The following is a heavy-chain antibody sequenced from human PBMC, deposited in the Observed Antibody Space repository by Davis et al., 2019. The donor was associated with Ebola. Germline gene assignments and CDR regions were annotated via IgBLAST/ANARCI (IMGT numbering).Heavy chain of an antibody. D-gene: IGHD6-13*01. CDR1: GFTFSTYS. CDR2: ISSDSDYI. Sequence: GESLKISCAASGFTFSTYSMSWVRQAPGKGLEWVSSISSDSDYIYYADSAKGRFTISRDNAKNSLYLQMNSLRDEDTAVYYCAKFSRAGESDWGQGTLVTVSS. J-gene: IGHJ4*02. V-gene: IGHV3-21*04. CDR3: AKFSRAGESD.